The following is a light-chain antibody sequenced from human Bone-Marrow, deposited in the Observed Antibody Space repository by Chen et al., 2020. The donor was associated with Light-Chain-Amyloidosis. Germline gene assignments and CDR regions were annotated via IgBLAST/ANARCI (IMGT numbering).Light chain of an antibody. CDR3: QVWDRSSDRPV. CDR2: DDS. Sequence: SYVLTQPSSVSVAPGQPATIARGGNNIGSTSVHWYQQTPAQAPLLVVYDDSDRPSGIPERLSGSNSGNTATLTISRVEAGDEADYYCQVWDRSSDRPVFGGGTKLTVL. CDR1: NIGSTS. J-gene: IGLJ3*02. V-gene: IGLV3-21*02.